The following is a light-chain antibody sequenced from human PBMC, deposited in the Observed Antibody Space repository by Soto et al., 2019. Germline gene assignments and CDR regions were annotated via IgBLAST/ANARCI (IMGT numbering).Light chain of an antibody. J-gene: IGLJ1*01. CDR1: SSDVGGYPY. V-gene: IGLV2-14*01. Sequence: QSALTQPASVSGSPGQSITISCTGTSSDVGGYPYVSWYQQHPGEAPKLMIFEVSNRPSGVSPRFSGSRSGNTASLTISGLQAEDEADYYCTSFTTSRLGLFGTGTKATGL. CDR2: EVS. CDR3: TSFTTSRLGL.